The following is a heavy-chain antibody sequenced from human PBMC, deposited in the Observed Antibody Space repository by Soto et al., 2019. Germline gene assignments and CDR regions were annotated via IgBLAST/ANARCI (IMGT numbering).Heavy chain of an antibody. V-gene: IGHV4-4*07. J-gene: IGHJ4*02. CDR2: VFSSVSA. Sequence: SSETLSLTCIVSGVSVTSYTWSWFRQPANKGLEWIGRVFSSVSATYNPSPKSRVSISMDTAENRISLKLDSVTAADAGVYFCARDGMTTGDTWGPGTLVTVSS. CDR1: GVSVTSYT. CDR3: ARDGMTTGDT. D-gene: IGHD2-21*02.